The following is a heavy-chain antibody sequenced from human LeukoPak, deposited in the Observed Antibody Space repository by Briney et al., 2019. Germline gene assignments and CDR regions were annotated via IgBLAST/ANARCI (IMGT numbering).Heavy chain of an antibody. Sequence: ASVKVSCKASGYTLTSYFMHWVRQAPGQGLEWMGIINPSGGNTGYAQKFQGRLSMTRDTSTNTDYMVLRSLRSEDTAVYYCARGMSSEFDYWGQGTLVTVSS. CDR2: INPSGGNT. V-gene: IGHV1-46*01. J-gene: IGHJ4*02. CDR3: ARGMSSEFDY. CDR1: GYTLTSYF. D-gene: IGHD6-6*01.